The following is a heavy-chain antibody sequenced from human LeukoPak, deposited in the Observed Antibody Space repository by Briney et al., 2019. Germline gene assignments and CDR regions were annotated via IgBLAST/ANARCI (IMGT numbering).Heavy chain of an antibody. Sequence: SETLSLTCTVSGGSISSSSYYWGWIRQPPGKGLEWIGSIYYSGSTYYNPSLKSRVTISVDTSKTQFSLKLSSVTAADTAVYYCARMGDYGWSVDYWGQGSLVTVSS. J-gene: IGHJ4*02. CDR3: ARMGDYGWSVDY. CDR2: IYYSGST. D-gene: IGHD4-17*01. CDR1: GGSISSSSYY. V-gene: IGHV4-39*01.